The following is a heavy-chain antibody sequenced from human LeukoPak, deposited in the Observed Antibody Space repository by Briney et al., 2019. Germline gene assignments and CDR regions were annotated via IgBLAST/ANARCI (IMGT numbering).Heavy chain of an antibody. CDR1: EVTFGYYA. CDR2: ISGSGGST. D-gene: IGHD3-22*01. V-gene: IGHV3-23*01. CDR3: AKPLGNYYDSSGYNI. Sequence: GGSLRLSCAASEVTFGYYAMSWVRQAPGKGLEWVSAISGSGGSTYYADSVKGRFTISRDNSKNTLYLQMNSLRAEDTAVYYCAKPLGNYYDSSGYNIWGQGTLVTVSS. J-gene: IGHJ4*02.